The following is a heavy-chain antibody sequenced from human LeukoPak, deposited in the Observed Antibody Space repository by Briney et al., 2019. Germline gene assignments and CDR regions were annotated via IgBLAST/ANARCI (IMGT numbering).Heavy chain of an antibody. CDR2: ISNDGSNK. CDR1: GFTFSAYA. D-gene: IGHD5-12*01. J-gene: IGHJ3*02. CDR3: THYRGAADYFDAFDI. V-gene: IGHV3-30-3*01. Sequence: GGSLRLSCAASGFTFSAYAMDWVRQAPGKGLEWVAVISNDGSNKYYADSVKGRFSISRDNSKNTLYLQMNSLRPEDTAVYYCTHYRGAADYFDAFDIWGQGTMVTVSS.